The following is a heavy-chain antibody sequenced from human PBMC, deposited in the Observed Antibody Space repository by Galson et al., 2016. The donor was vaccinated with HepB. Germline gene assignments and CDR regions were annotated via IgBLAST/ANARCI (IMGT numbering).Heavy chain of an antibody. V-gene: IGHV3-33*01. D-gene: IGHD4-17*01. J-gene: IGHJ6*02. CDR3: ARGDYGAYSPFGMDV. Sequence: SLRLPCAASGLTFSSYGMHWVRHAPGMGLKWLADIWYDGSNKQFADSVEGRFTISRDKSKNTVYLHMNSLRAEEKAVYYCARGDYGAYSPFGMDVWGQGTTVTVSS. CDR1: GLTFSSYG. CDR2: IWYDGSNK.